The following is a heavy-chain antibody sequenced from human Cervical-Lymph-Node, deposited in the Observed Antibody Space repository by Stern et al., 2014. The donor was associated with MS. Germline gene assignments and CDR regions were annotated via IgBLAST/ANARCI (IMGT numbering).Heavy chain of an antibody. CDR2: IYWADDK. CDR3: AHSPQDIVVVVAAPWFDP. CDR1: GFSLSTSGVG. Sequence: QITLKESGPTLVKPTQTLTLTCTFSGFSLSTSGVGVGWIRQPPGKALEWLALIYWADDKRYSPSLKSRLTITKDTSKNQVVLTMTNMDPVDTATYNCAHSPQDIVVVVAAPWFDPWGQGTLVTVSS. D-gene: IGHD2-15*01. J-gene: IGHJ5*02. V-gene: IGHV2-5*02.